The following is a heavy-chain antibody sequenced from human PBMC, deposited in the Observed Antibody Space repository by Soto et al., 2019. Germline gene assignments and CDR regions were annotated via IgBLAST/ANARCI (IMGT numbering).Heavy chain of an antibody. J-gene: IGHJ5*02. CDR2: IANSGGKK. Sequence: QVQLVESGGGLVKPGGSLRLSCAASGFSFSDYYMTWIRQTPGKGLEGVSYIANSGGKKDYADSVKGRFTISRDNAKNLLYLQMNSLRAEDTAVYYCARAAGWFDPWGQGTLVTVSS. CDR3: ARAAGWFDP. V-gene: IGHV3-11*01. CDR1: GFSFSDYY.